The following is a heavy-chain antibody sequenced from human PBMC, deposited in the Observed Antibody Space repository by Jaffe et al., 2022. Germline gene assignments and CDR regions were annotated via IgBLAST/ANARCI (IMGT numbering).Heavy chain of an antibody. Sequence: QVQLQQWGAGLLKPSETLSLTCAVYGGSFSGYYWSWIRQSPGKGLEWIGEINNSGSTNYNPSLKSRVTISVDTSKNQFSLYLSSVTAADTAVYYCARGLEVGYPYYFDYWGQGTLVTVSS. J-gene: IGHJ4*02. D-gene: IGHD1-1*01. V-gene: IGHV4-34*01. CDR1: GGSFSGYY. CDR2: INNSGST. CDR3: ARGLEVGYPYYFDY.